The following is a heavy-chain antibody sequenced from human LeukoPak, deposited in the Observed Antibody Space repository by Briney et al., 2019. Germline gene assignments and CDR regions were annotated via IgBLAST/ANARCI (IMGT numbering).Heavy chain of an antibody. V-gene: IGHV1-18*01. Sequence: ASVKVSCKASGYTFTSYGISWVRQAPGQGLEWMGWISAYNGNTNYAQKLQGRVTMTTDTSTSTAYIELRSLRSDDTAVYYCARDRHNIVVVTAITYPDYWGQGTLVTVSS. D-gene: IGHD2-21*02. CDR2: ISAYNGNT. J-gene: IGHJ4*02. CDR1: GYTFTSYG. CDR3: ARDRHNIVVVTAITYPDY.